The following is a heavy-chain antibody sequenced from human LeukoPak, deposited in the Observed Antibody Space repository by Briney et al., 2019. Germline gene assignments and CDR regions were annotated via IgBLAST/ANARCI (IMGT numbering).Heavy chain of an antibody. CDR2: INSDGTNT. Sequence: HTGGSLRLSCAASGFTFSSYWMHWVRQSPGKGLVWVSRINSDGTNTNYADSVKGRFTISRDNAKNTLYLQMNSLRVEDTAVYYCARGGTVARQKENDYWGQGSLVTVSS. V-gene: IGHV3-74*01. D-gene: IGHD4-11*01. J-gene: IGHJ4*02. CDR1: GFTFSSYW. CDR3: ARGGTVARQKENDY.